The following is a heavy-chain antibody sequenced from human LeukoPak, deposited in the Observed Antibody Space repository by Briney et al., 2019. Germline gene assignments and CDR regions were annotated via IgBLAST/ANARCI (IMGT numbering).Heavy chain of an antibody. CDR1: GFTVSSYY. CDR2: IYSGGST. V-gene: IGHV3-53*01. D-gene: IGHD2-15*01. Sequence: GGSLRLSCAASGFTVSSYYMSWVRQAPGKGLEWVSVIYSGGSTYYADSVKGRFTISRDNSKNTLYLQMNSLRAEDTAVYYCARDLGGGGSPGAFDIWGQGTMVTVSS. J-gene: IGHJ3*02. CDR3: ARDLGGGGSPGAFDI.